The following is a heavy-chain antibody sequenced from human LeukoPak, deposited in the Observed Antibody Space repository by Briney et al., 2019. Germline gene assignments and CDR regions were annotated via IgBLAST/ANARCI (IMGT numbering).Heavy chain of an antibody. CDR1: GYSFTSYW. D-gene: IGHD3-22*01. CDR3: AKYYYDSSGYQYYFDY. Sequence: GESLKISCKGSGYSFTSYWIGWVRQMPGKGLEWMGIIYPGDSDTRYSPSFQGQVTISAGKSISTAYLQWSSLKASDTATYYCAKYYYDSSGYQYYFDYWGQGTLVTVSS. CDR2: IYPGDSDT. J-gene: IGHJ4*02. V-gene: IGHV5-51*01.